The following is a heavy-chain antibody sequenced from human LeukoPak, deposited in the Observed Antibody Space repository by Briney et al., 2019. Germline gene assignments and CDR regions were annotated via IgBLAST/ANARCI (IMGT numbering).Heavy chain of an antibody. CDR1: GYTFTSHG. D-gene: IGHD2-2*01. J-gene: IGHJ4*02. Sequence: GASVKVSCKASGYTFTSHGISWVRQAPGQGLEWMGWINPNSGDTNYAQKFQGRVTMTRDTSISTAHMELSRLRSDDTAVYYCARANFLYCSSTTCLFDYWGQGTLVIVSS. CDR2: INPNSGDT. CDR3: ARANFLYCSSTTCLFDY. V-gene: IGHV1-2*02.